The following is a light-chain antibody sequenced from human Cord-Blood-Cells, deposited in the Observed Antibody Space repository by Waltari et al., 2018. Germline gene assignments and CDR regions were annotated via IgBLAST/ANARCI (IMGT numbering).Light chain of an antibody. Sequence: QPALTQPRSVSGSRGESVTISCTGTSSDVGGYNYVSWYQQHPGKAPKLMIYDVSKRPSGVPDRFSGSKSGNTASLTISGLQAEDEADYYCCSYAGSYVFGTGTKVTVL. CDR2: DVS. CDR1: SSDVGGYNY. CDR3: CSYAGSYV. J-gene: IGLJ1*01. V-gene: IGLV2-11*01.